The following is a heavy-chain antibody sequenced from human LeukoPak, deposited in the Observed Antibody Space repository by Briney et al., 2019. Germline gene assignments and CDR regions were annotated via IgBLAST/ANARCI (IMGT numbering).Heavy chain of an antibody. V-gene: IGHV3-30*01. D-gene: IGHD6-6*01. CDR2: ISYDGSNK. CDR1: GFTFSSYA. J-gene: IGHJ4*02. CDR3: ARGKSIAARPMARGGYFDC. Sequence: GRSLRLSCAASGFTFSSYAMHWVRQAPGKGLEWVAVISYDGSNKYYADSVKGRFTISRDNSKNTLYLQMNSLRAEDTAVYYCARGKSIAARPMARGGYFDCWGQGTLVTVSS.